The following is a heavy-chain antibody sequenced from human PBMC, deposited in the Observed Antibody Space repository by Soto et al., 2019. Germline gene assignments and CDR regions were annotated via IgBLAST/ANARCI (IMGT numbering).Heavy chain of an antibody. J-gene: IGHJ6*02. CDR3: ARVGYXNTTDCLFYYYHYGMDV. CDR2: IIPIFHTA. D-gene: IGHD2-15*01. V-gene: IGHV1-69*01. Sequence: TVKVSCKASGGTFNNYAISWVRQAPGQGLEWMGGIIPIFHTANYEQKFQARVTITADETANTAYMELSSLRSEDAAVYYCARVGYXNTTDCLFYYYHYGMDVWGQGTTVTVSS. CDR1: GGTFNNYA.